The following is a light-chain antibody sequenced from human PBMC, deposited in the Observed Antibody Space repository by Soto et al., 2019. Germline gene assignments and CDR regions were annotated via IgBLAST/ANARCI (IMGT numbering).Light chain of an antibody. CDR1: SSDVGGYNF. Sequence: QLVLTQPPSASGSPGQSVTISCTGTSSDVGGYNFVSWYQQHPGKAPKLMIYEVSKRPSGVPDRFSGSKSGNTASLTVSGLQAEDGADYYCSSYAGSNMVMFGGGTQLTVL. CDR3: SSYAGSNMVM. J-gene: IGLJ3*02. V-gene: IGLV2-8*01. CDR2: EVS.